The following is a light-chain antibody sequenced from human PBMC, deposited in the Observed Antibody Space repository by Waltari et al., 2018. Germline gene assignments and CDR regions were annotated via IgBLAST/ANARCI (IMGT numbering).Light chain of an antibody. CDR1: QSLSVAY. CDR3: QQYDTSPGT. V-gene: IGKV3-20*01. CDR2: GAS. J-gene: IGKJ2*01. Sequence: EIVLTQSPGTLSLSPGDTATLSCRASQSLSVAYLAWYQHKSGQAPRLLIYGASNRATGIPDRFSGSGSGTDFTLTITRLEPDDFAVYYCQQYDTSPGTFGQGTKLEI.